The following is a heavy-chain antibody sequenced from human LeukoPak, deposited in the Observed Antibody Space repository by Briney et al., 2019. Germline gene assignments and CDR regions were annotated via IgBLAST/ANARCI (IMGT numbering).Heavy chain of an antibody. Sequence: ASVKVACKASGYSFTNYYIHWVRQTPGQGLEWMGIINPSSGSTNYAQKFQGRVTMTRDTSTSTVYMDLTRLRSEDTAVYYCARVWSSGYYDKAFYIWGQGTMVTVSS. CDR2: INPSSGST. D-gene: IGHD3-22*01. CDR3: ARVWSSGYYDKAFYI. CDR1: GYSFTNYY. J-gene: IGHJ3*02. V-gene: IGHV1-46*01.